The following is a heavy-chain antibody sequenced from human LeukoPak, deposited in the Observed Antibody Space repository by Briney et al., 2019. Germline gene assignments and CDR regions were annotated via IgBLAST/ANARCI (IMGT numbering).Heavy chain of an antibody. CDR3: AKGGLRVTDY. CDR2: ISSSGSIK. CDR1: GFILSDYY. Sequence: PGGSLRLSCAASGFILSDYYMSWIRQAPGKGLEWVSYISSSGSIKKYADSVKGRFTISRDNAKNTLYLQMNSLRAEDTAVYYCAKGGLRVTDYWGQGTLVTVSS. D-gene: IGHD5/OR15-5a*01. V-gene: IGHV3-11*04. J-gene: IGHJ4*02.